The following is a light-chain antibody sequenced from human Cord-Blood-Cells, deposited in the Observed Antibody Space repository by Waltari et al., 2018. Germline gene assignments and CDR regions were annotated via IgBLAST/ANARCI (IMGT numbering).Light chain of an antibody. Sequence: DIQMTQSPSSLSASVGDRVTITCQASQDISNYLNWYQQKPGKAPKLLIYDASNLETGVPSMLSGSGSGTDVTFTISSLQPEDIATYYCQQYDNLPLTFGGGTKVEIK. V-gene: IGKV1-33*01. CDR1: QDISNY. CDR2: DAS. J-gene: IGKJ4*01. CDR3: QQYDNLPLT.